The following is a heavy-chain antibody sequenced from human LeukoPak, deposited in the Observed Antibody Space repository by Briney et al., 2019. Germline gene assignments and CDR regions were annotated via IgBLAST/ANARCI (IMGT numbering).Heavy chain of an antibody. CDR2: ISGSGGST. CDR3: AKAIFSGSYHLSYFDY. CDR1: GFTFSSYA. J-gene: IGHJ4*02. Sequence: GGSLRLSCAASGFTFSSYAMSWVRQAPGKGLEWVSAISGSGGSTYYADSVKGRFTISRDNSKNTLYLQMNSLRAEDTAVYYCAKAIFSGSYHLSYFDYWGQGTLVTVSS. D-gene: IGHD1-26*01. V-gene: IGHV3-23*01.